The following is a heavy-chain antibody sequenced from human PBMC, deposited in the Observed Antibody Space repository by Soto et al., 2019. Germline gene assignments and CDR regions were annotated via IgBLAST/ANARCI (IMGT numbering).Heavy chain of an antibody. CDR3: AKDEGRTAIDY. J-gene: IGHJ4*02. V-gene: IGHV3-30*18. CDR2: IANDGRSE. Sequence: QVQLVESGGGVVQPGRSLRLSCAASGLTFSAAGMHWVRQAPGKGLEWVAFIANDGRSESYADSVKGRFTISRDNSQNRLYLQMNGLRAEDTAVYYCAKDEGRTAIDYFRQGSLVSLSS. CDR1: GLTFSAAG.